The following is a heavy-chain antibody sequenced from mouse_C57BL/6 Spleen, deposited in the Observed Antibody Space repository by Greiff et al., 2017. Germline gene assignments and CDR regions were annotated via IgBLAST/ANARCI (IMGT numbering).Heavy chain of an antibody. D-gene: IGHD4-1*01. CDR3: ARNLTGYAMDY. J-gene: IGHJ4*01. CDR1: GFSLTSYG. Sequence: QVQLKQSGPGLVQPSQSLYITCTVSGFSLTSYGVHWVRQSPGKGLEWLGVIWSGGSTDYNAAFISNLSISKDKSKCQVYFKMNSLQADDSAIYYCARNLTGYAMDYWGQGTSVTVSS. V-gene: IGHV2-2*01. CDR2: IWSGGST.